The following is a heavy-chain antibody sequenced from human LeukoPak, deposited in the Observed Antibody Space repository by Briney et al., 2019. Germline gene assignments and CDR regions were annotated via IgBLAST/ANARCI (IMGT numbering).Heavy chain of an antibody. CDR2: IYYSGST. CDR1: GGSVSGANYY. J-gene: IGHJ4*02. V-gene: IGHV4-61*01. D-gene: IGHD2-2*01. CDR3: ASTERCSTTCPLDY. Sequence: SETLSLTCRVSGGSVSGANYYWSWIRQPPGKGLEWIGYIYYSGSTNYSPSLKSRATISVDTSKNQFSLKLSSVTAADTAVYYCASTERCSTTCPLDYWGQGILVTVSS.